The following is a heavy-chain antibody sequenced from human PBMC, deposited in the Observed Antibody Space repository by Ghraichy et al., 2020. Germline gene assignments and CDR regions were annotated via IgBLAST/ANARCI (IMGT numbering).Heavy chain of an antibody. J-gene: IGHJ4*02. D-gene: IGHD2-15*01. Sequence: GSLRLSCAASGFTLSSYAMSWVRQAPGKGLEWVSVISGDGSTYYADSVKGRFTISRDNSKNTLNLQMDSLRAEDTALYYCAKRTGYNNGGVHYWGRGTLVTVSS. V-gene: IGHV3-23*01. CDR2: ISGDGST. CDR3: AKRTGYNNGGVHY. CDR1: GFTLSSYA.